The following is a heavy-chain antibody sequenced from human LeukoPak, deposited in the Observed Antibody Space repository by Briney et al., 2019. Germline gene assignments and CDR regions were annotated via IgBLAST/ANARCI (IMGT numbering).Heavy chain of an antibody. CDR1: GGSISSGGYY. D-gene: IGHD5-12*01. CDR3: ARGGYSGYDRRWFDP. J-gene: IGHJ5*02. V-gene: IGHV4-30-2*01. CDR2: IYHSGST. Sequence: SETLSLTCTVSGGSISSGGYYWSWIRQPPGKGLEWIGYIYHSGSTYYNPSLKSRVTISVDTSKNQFSLKLSSVTAADTAVYYCARGGYSGYDRRWFDPWGQGTLVTVSS.